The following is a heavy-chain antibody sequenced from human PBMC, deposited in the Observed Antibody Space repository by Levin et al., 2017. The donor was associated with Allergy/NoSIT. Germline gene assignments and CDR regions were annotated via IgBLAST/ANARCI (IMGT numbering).Heavy chain of an antibody. V-gene: IGHV1-18*01. CDR2: ISAYNGNT. CDR3: SRVGIECWGLYQKSWGYMDV. D-gene: IGHD3-16*01. Sequence: GESLKISCKASGYNFTNYGISWVRQAPGQGLEWMGWISAYNGNTNYAQKFQGRVTMTIQTSTNTAYMELRSLRSDDTAVYYCSRVGIECWGLYQKSWGYMDVWGQVTTVTVSS. CDR1: GYNFTNYG. J-gene: IGHJ6*03.